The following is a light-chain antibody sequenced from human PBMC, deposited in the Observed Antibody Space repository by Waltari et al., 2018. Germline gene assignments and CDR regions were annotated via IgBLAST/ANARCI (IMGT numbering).Light chain of an antibody. CDR2: EVS. J-gene: IGLJ3*02. CDR3: CSYAGSSTFNWV. Sequence: QSALTQPASVSGSPGQSITISCTGTSSDVGSYNFVTWYQQHPGKAPKLMIYEVSKRPSGVSNRFSGSKSGNTASLTISGLQAEDEADYYCCSYAGSSTFNWVFGGGTKLTVL. CDR1: SSDVGSYNF. V-gene: IGLV2-23*02.